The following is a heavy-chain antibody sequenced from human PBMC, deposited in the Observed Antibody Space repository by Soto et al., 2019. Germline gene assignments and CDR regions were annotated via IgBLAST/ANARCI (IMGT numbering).Heavy chain of an antibody. J-gene: IGHJ4*01. CDR3: ARGEQYSGRIFDY. CDR2: TYYRSKWYY. CDR1: GDSVSSNSAG. Sequence: SQTLSLTCAITGDSVSSNSAGWSWVRQSPSRGLEWLGRTYYRSKWYYEYAVSVRGRITINPDTSKNQYSLQLNSVTPEDTAVYFCARGEQYSGRIFDYWGQGTLVTVSS. V-gene: IGHV6-1*01. D-gene: IGHD1-26*01.